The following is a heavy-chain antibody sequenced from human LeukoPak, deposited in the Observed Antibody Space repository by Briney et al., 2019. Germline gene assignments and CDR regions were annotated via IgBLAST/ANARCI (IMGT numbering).Heavy chain of an antibody. D-gene: IGHD2-2*02. CDR3: ARDEVVAVPAAIRNYYYYMDV. CDR2: IKQGGSEK. V-gene: IGHV3-7*01. CDR1: GFTFKNYW. Sequence: PGGSLRLSCAGSGFTFKNYWMSWVRQAPGKGLEWVANIKQGGSEKYYVDSVKGRFTTSRDNAKNSPYLQLNSLRAEDTAVYYCARDEVVAVPAAIRNYYYYMDVWGKGTTVTVSS. J-gene: IGHJ6*03.